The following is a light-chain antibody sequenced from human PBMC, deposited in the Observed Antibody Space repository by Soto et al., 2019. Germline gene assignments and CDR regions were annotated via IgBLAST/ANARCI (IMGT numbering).Light chain of an antibody. CDR2: GAS. CDR3: QQYGDSPRT. J-gene: IGKJ1*01. CDR1: QSVSSSY. V-gene: IGKV3-20*01. Sequence: EIVLTQSPGTLSLSPGERATLSCRASQSVSSSYLAWYQQKPGQAPRLLIYGASSRATGIPDRFSGSGSGKDFTLTSSRLEPEDFAVYYCQQYGDSPRTFGQGTKVEIK.